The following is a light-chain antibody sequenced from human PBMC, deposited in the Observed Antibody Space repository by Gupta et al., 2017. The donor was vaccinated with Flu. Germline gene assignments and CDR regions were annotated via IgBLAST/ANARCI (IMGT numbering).Light chain of an antibody. CDR1: SSNIGACYY. J-gene: IGLJ2*01. Sequence: QSVLTQPPSVSGAPGQWVTISGTGRSSNIGACYYVHWYQQLPGTAPKLLIYGNSNRPSGVPDRFSGSKSGTSASLAITGLQAEDEADYYCQSYDSSPQFGGGTKLTVL. CDR3: QSYDSSPQ. CDR2: GNS. V-gene: IGLV1-40*01.